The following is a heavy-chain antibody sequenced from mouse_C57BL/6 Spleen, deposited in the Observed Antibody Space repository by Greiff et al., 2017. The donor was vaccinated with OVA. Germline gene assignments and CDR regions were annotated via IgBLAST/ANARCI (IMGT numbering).Heavy chain of an antibody. CDR2: IYPGSGST. D-gene: IGHD2-4*01. CDR1: GYTFTSYW. V-gene: IGHV1-55*01. CDR3: ARGGYDWRYFDY. Sequence: QVQLHQPGAELVKPGASVKMSCKASGYTFTSYWITWVKQRPGQGLEWIGDIYPGSGSTNYNEKFKSKATLTVDTSSSTAYMQLSSLTSEDSAVYYCARGGYDWRYFDYWGQGTTLTVSS. J-gene: IGHJ2*01.